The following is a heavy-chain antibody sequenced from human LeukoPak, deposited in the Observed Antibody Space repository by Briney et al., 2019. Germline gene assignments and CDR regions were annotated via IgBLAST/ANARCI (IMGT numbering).Heavy chain of an antibody. D-gene: IGHD3-22*01. V-gene: IGHV3-7*01. CDR3: ARNRYYHDSSGYSN. CDR1: GFTFSSYW. CDR2: IKQDGSEK. J-gene: IGHJ4*02. Sequence: GGSLRLSCAASGFTFSSYWMSWVRQAPGKGLEWVANIKQDGSEKYYVDSVKGRFTISRDNAKNSLYLQMNSLRAEDTAVYYCARNRYYHDSSGYSNWGQGTPVTVSS.